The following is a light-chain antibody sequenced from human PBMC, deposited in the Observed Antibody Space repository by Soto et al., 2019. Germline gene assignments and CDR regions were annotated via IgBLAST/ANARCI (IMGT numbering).Light chain of an antibody. V-gene: IGKV2-28*01. CDR3: MQALHART. J-gene: IGKJ1*01. CDR1: QSLLHSNGNTY. Sequence: EIVVTQSPLSLPVTPGEPASIYCKSSQSLLHSNGNTYLDWYLQKPGQSPQLLIYLGSNRASGVPDRFSGSGSGTDFTLNISRVEAEDVGVYYCMQALHARTFGQGTKVEIK. CDR2: LGS.